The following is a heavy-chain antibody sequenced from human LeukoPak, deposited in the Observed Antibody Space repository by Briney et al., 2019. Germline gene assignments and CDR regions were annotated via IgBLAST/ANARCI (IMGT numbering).Heavy chain of an antibody. V-gene: IGHV3-7*01. CDR2: IKQDGSEK. Sequence: PGGSLRLSCAASGFTFSSYGMHWVRQAPGKGLEWVANIKQDGSEKYYVDSVKGRFTISRDNAKNSLYLQMNSLRAEDTAVYYCARVVLSYGSVGDSWGQGTLVTVSS. D-gene: IGHD5-18*01. CDR3: ARVVLSYGSVGDS. J-gene: IGHJ4*02. CDR1: GFTFSSYG.